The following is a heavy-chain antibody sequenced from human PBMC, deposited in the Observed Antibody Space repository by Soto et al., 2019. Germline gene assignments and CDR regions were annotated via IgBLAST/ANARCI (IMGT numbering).Heavy chain of an antibody. D-gene: IGHD1-20*01. V-gene: IGHV1-2*02. J-gene: IGHJ4*02. CDR1: GYTFKDYF. CDR2: INSNTGGT. Sequence: VPTVKVSCKASGYTFKDYFLHCFRQAPGHGLEWMDWINSNTGGTHYAQKFQGRVTMTRDTPISTAYMELSRLTSDDTAVYHCARDSVVTGPHHFDYWGQGTLVTVSS. CDR3: ARDSVVTGPHHFDY.